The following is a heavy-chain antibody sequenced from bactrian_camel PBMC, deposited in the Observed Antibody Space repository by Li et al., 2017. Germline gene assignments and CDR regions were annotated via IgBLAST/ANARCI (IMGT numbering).Heavy chain of an antibody. CDR1: GYTYTDYC. CDR3: AADWATIRYAGYKHCRDTHNY. V-gene: IGHV3S28*01. J-gene: IGHJ4*01. D-gene: IGHD1*01. Sequence: QLVESGGGSVQAGGSLRLSCAVFGYTYTDYCMGWFRQSPGKGRERIATMRTGGISTYYADSVKGRFTISRDSAQNALYLQMDTLKPEDTAMYFCAADWATIRYAGYKHCRDTHNYWGRGTQVTVS. CDR2: MRTGGIST.